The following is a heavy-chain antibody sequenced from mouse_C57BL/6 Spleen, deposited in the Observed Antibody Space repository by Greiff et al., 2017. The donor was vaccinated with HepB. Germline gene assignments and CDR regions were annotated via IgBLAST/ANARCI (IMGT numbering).Heavy chain of an antibody. V-gene: IGHV1-55*01. CDR1: GYTFTSYW. Sequence: QVQLQQSGAELVKPGASVKMSCKASGYTFTSYWITWVKQRPGQGLEWIGDIYPGSGSTNYNEKFKSKATLTVDTSSSTAYMQLSSLTSEDSAVYYCARAGVTRYYFDDWGQGTTLTVSS. J-gene: IGHJ2*01. CDR2: IYPGSGST. CDR3: ARAGVTRYYFDD. D-gene: IGHD2-1*01.